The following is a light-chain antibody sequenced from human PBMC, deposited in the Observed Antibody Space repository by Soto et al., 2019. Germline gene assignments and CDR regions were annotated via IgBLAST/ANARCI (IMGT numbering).Light chain of an antibody. Sequence: EIVLTQSPGTLSLSPGERATLSCRASQSVSSSYLAWYQQKPGQAPRLLIYGASSRATGIPDRFSGSGSGTDFTLTISRLEPEDFAVYYCQQYGSSPWTFGQGTTVELK. CDR3: QQYGSSPWT. CDR2: GAS. V-gene: IGKV3-20*01. CDR1: QSVSSSY. J-gene: IGKJ1*01.